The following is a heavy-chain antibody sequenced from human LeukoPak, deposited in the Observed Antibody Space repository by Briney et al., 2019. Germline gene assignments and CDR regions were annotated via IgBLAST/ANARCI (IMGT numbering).Heavy chain of an antibody. V-gene: IGHV4-30-2*01. CDR1: GGSISGGGYY. CDR2: IYHSGST. D-gene: IGHD3-3*01. J-gene: IGHJ4*02. Sequence: PSQTLSLTCTVSGGSISGGGYYWSWIRQPPGKGLEWIGYIYHSGSTYYNPSLKSRVTISVDRSKNQFSLKLSSVTAADTAVYYCARAGGIFGVVIHYWGQGTLVTVSS. CDR3: ARAGGIFGVVIHY.